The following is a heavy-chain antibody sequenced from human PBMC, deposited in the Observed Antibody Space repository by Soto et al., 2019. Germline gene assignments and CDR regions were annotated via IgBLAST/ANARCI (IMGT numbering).Heavy chain of an antibody. CDR1: GFTFDYYW. Sequence: GGSLRLSCAASGFTFDYYWMHWVRQAPGMGLVWVSRVHSGGTTTTYADSVKGRFTISRDNARNTVSLQMSSLRAEDTAIYYCARGDRGGFDLWGHGTMVTVSS. D-gene: IGHD3-10*01. V-gene: IGHV3-74*01. J-gene: IGHJ3*01. CDR2: VHSGGTTT. CDR3: ARGDRGGFDL.